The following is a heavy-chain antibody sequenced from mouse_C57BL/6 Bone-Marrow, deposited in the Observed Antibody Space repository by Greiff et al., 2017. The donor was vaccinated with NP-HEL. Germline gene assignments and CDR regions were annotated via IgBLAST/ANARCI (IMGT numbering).Heavy chain of an antibody. CDR2: SRNKANDYTT. D-gene: IGHD2-4*01. CDR3: ARDANYEYSFAY. CDR1: GFTFSDFY. J-gene: IGHJ3*01. Sequence: EVKVVESGGGLVQSGRSLRLSCATSGFTFSDFYMEWVRQAPGKGLEWIAASRNKANDYTTEYSASVKGRFIVSRDTSQSILYLQMNALRAEDTAIYYCARDANYEYSFAYWGQGTLVTVSA. V-gene: IGHV7-1*01.